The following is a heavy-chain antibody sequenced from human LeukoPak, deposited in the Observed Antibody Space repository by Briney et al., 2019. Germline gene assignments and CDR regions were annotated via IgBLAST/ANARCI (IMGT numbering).Heavy chain of an antibody. Sequence: PGGSLRLSCAASGFTFSSFAMSWVRQAPGKGLEWVSGISDSGGTTYYADSVKGRFTISRDNSKNSLYLQMNSLRVEDTAVYYCAKEGRSLQTYWGQGTLVTVSS. CDR2: ISDSGGTT. CDR1: GFTFSSFA. D-gene: IGHD5-24*01. CDR3: AKEGRSLQTY. J-gene: IGHJ4*02. V-gene: IGHV3-23*01.